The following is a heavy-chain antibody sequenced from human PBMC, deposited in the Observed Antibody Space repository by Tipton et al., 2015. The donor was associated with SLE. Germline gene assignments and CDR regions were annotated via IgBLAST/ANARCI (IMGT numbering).Heavy chain of an antibody. CDR1: GFTFSSYW. D-gene: IGHD3-22*01. CDR2: IKQDGSEK. J-gene: IGHJ3*02. Sequence: SLRLSCAASGFTFSSYWMSWVRQAPGKGLEWVANIKQDGSEKYYVDSVKGRFTISRDNAKNSLYLQMNSLRAEDTAVYYCARPWYYYDSSGSDAFDIWGQGTMVTVSS. CDR3: ARPWYYYDSSGSDAFDI. V-gene: IGHV3-7*04.